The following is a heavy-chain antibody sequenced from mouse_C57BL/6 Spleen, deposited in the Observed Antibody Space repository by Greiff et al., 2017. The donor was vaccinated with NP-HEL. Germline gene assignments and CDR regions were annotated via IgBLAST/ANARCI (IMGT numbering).Heavy chain of an antibody. J-gene: IGHJ4*01. CDR3: ARYYDYDKNAMDY. V-gene: IGHV1-69*01. Sequence: QVQLQQSGAELVMPGASVKLSCKASGYTFTSYWMHWVKQRPGQGLEWIGEIDPSDSYTNYNQKFKGKSTLTVDKSSSTAYMQLSSLTSEDSAVYYCARYYDYDKNAMDYWGQGTSVTVSS. CDR1: GYTFTSYW. CDR2: IDPSDSYT. D-gene: IGHD2-4*01.